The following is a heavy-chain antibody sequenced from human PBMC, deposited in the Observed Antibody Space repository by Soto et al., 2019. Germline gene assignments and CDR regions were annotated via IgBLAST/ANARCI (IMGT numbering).Heavy chain of an antibody. CDR2: IKQDGSEI. CDR3: ARLGNSGYGDFDY. Sequence: PGGPLRLSCATSGFTFKYFWMSWVRQAPGKGLEWVANIKQDGSEIYYADSVKGRFTISRDNARNSLDLQMISLRAEDTAVYYCARLGNSGYGDFDYWGQGILVTVSS. CDR1: GFTFKYFW. D-gene: IGHD5-12*01. V-gene: IGHV3-7*01. J-gene: IGHJ4*02.